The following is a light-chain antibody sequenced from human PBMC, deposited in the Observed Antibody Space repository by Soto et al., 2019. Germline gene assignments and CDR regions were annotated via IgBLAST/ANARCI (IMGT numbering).Light chain of an antibody. CDR2: AAS. V-gene: IGKV1-27*01. Sequence: DIQMTQSPSSLSASVGDRVTITCRASQAISNFVAWYQQKPGKVPKVLISAASTLQSGVPSRFSGSGSGTEFTPTISSLQPEDDATYFCQKYDSVPLTFGGGTKVEIK. CDR1: QAISNF. CDR3: QKYDSVPLT. J-gene: IGKJ4*01.